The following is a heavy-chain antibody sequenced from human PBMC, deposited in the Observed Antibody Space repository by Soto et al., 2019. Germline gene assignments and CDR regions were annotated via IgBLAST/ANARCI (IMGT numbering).Heavy chain of an antibody. V-gene: IGHV4-4*02. CDR3: ARLDNSDWSKGYYFDS. Sequence: QVQLQESGPGLVKPSGTLSLTCAVSGGSISSGNWWSWVRQPPGKGLDWIGEVHRSGSTNYNPSLKSRVTISVDESKSQFSLKLSSVTAADTAVYYCARLDNSDWSKGYYFDSWGQGTLVTVSS. CDR2: VHRSGST. J-gene: IGHJ4*02. D-gene: IGHD6-19*01. CDR1: GGSISSGNW.